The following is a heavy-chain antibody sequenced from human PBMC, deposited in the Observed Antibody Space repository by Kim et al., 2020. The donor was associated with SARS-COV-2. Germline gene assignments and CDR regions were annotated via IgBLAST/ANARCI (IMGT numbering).Heavy chain of an antibody. J-gene: IGHJ3*02. Sequence: GGSLRLSCAASGFAFDDYAMHWVRQAPGKGLECVSSINWNSGKIDYADSVRGRFTVSRDNAKNSLFLQMNSLRPEDTALYYCAKVGSSSGWSIDAFDIWG. CDR1: GFAFDDYA. V-gene: IGHV3-9*01. CDR2: INWNSGKI. CDR3: AKVGSSSGWSIDAFDI. D-gene: IGHD6-19*01.